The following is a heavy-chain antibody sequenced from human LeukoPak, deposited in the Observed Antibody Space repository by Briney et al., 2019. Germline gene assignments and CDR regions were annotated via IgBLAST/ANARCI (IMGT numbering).Heavy chain of an antibody. Sequence: PGGSLRLSCAASGFTFSDYAMHWVRQAPGKGLEWVSYISSSGSSIYYADSVKGRFTISRDNAKNSLDLQMNSLRVEDTAIYYCARVRGRSTWYGGGLDCWGQGTLVTVSS. D-gene: IGHD2-15*01. J-gene: IGHJ4*02. CDR1: GFTFSDYA. V-gene: IGHV3-48*03. CDR3: ARVRGRSTWYGGGLDC. CDR2: ISSSGSSI.